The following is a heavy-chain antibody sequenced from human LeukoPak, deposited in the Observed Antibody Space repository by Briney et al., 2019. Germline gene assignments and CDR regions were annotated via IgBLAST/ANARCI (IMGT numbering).Heavy chain of an antibody. D-gene: IGHD2-21*01. V-gene: IGHV4-38-2*02. Sequence: PSETLSLTCTVSGYSISSGYYWGWIRQPPGEGLEWIGSIYHSGSTYYNPSLKSRVTISVDTSKNQFSLKLSSVTAADTAVYYCARAKYSDYWGQGTLVTVSS. CDR1: GYSISSGYY. CDR3: ARAKYSDY. CDR2: IYHSGST. J-gene: IGHJ4*02.